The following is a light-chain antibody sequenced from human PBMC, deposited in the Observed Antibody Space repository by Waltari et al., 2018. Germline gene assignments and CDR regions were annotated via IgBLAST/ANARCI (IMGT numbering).Light chain of an antibody. CDR1: HSIANY. J-gene: IGKJ4*01. V-gene: IGKV3-11*01. CDR2: DTS. Sequence: EIVLTQSPATLSLSPGERATLSCRASHSIANYLAWYQQRPGQAPRLLIYDTSNRATGIPARFSGSGYETDFTLTISSLEPEDFGVYYCQQRSNWPLTFGGGTIVEIK. CDR3: QQRSNWPLT.